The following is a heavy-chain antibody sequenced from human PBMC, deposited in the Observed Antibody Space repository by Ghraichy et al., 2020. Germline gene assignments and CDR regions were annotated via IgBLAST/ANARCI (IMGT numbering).Heavy chain of an antibody. CDR1: GYNFKSYG. Sequence: ASVKVSCKTSGYNFKSYGISWVRQAPGQGLERMGWISAYNGHTKYAQKFQGRVTMTTDTSTSTAYMELRSLRSEDTAMYYCARDSGTVGTTNGGNWGQGTLVIVSS. J-gene: IGHJ4*02. V-gene: IGHV1-18*01. CDR2: ISAYNGHT. CDR3: ARDSGTVGTTNGGN. D-gene: IGHD1-26*01.